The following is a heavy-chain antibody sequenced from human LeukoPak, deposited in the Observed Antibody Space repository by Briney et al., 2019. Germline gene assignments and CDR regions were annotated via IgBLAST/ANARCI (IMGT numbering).Heavy chain of an antibody. CDR3: ARRRYYYDSSGYHYAGTFDY. V-gene: IGHV4-34*01. CDR1: GGSFSGYY. Sequence: PSETLSLTCAVYGGSFSGYYWSWIRQPPGKGLEWIGEINHSGSTNYNPSLKSRVTISVDTSKNQFSLKLSSVTAADTAVYYCARRRYYYDSSGYHYAGTFDYWGQGTLVTVSS. J-gene: IGHJ4*02. CDR2: INHSGST. D-gene: IGHD3-22*01.